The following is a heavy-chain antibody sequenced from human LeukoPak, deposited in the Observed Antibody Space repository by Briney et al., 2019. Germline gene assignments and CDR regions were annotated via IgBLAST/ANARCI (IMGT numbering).Heavy chain of an antibody. CDR3: ALLPGKYDGVYSDY. V-gene: IGHV2-5*02. Sequence: SGPTLVKPTQTLTLTCTFSGFSLSTSGVGVGWIRQPPGKALEWLALIYWDDDKRYSPSLKSRLTITKDTSKNQVVLTMTNMDPVDTATYYCALLPGKYDGVYSDYWGQGTLVTVSS. J-gene: IGHJ4*02. D-gene: IGHD2-8*01. CDR2: IYWDDDK. CDR1: GFSLSTSGVG.